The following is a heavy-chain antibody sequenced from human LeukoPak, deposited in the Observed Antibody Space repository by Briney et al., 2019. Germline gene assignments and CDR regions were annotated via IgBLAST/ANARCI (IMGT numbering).Heavy chain of an antibody. CDR1: GGTFSSHG. V-gene: IGHV1-69*05. Sequence: SAKVSCKASGGTFSSHGLSWVRQAPGQGLEWMGGIIPIFGSTNYAQNFQGRVTITMDESTSTAYMELSSLRTDDTAVYYCARRWPHSSGYYLFDYWGQGTLVTVSS. J-gene: IGHJ4*02. CDR2: IIPIFGST. CDR3: ARRWPHSSGYYLFDY. D-gene: IGHD3-22*01.